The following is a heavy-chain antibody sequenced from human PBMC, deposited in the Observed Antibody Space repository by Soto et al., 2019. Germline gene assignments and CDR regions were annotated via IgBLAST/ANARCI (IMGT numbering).Heavy chain of an antibody. V-gene: IGHV1-8*01. D-gene: IGHD5-18*01. Sequence: QVQLVQSGAEVKKPGASVKVSCKASGYTFTSYDINWVRQATGQGLEWMGWMNPNSGNTGYAQKFQGRVTMTRNTSISTAYMELSSLRSEDTAVYYCARAEVAGYDPSGYSYVWFDPWGQGTLVTVSS. CDR2: MNPNSGNT. J-gene: IGHJ5*02. CDR3: ARAEVAGYDPSGYSYVWFDP. CDR1: GYTFTSYD.